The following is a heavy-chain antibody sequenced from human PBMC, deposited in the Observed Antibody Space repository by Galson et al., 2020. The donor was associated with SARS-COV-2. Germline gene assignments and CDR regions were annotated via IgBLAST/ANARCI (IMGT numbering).Heavy chain of an antibody. Sequence: KIGESLKISCKGSGYSFTSYWISWVRQMPGKGLEWMGRIDPSDSYTNYSPSFQGHVTISADKSISTAYLQWSSLKASDTAMYYCARHGAPYSNYVGTLFDPWGQGTLVTVSS. V-gene: IGHV5-10-1*01. CDR3: ARHGAPYSNYVGTLFDP. CDR2: IDPSDSYT. J-gene: IGHJ5*02. D-gene: IGHD4-4*01. CDR1: GYSFTSYW.